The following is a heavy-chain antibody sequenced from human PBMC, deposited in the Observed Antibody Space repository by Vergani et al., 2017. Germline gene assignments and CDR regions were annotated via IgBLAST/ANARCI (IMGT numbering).Heavy chain of an antibody. V-gene: IGHV3-43*01. D-gene: IGHD3-22*01. CDR3: ARARPSNFDYYDSSGYYDVAYYGMDV. J-gene: IGHJ6*02. CDR2: ISWDGGST. CDR1: GFTFDDYT. Sequence: EVQLVESGGVVVQPGGSLRLSCAASGFTFDDYTMHWVRQAPGKGLEWVSLISWDGGSTYYADSVKGRFTISRDNSKNSLYLQMNSLRAEDTAVYYCARARPSNFDYYDSSGYYDVAYYGMDVWGQGTTVTVSS.